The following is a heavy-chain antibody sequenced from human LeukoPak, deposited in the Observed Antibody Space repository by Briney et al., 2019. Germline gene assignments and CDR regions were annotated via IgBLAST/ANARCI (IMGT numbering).Heavy chain of an antibody. D-gene: IGHD5-12*01. CDR1: GFTFSSYG. CDR2: IWYDGSNK. J-gene: IGHJ3*02. V-gene: IGHV3-33*01. Sequence: PGGSLRLSCAASGFTFSSYGMHWVPQAPGKGREWVAVIWYDGSNKYYADSVKGRFTISRDNSKNTLYLQMNSLRSEDTAVYYCAAGTPNIVAHDAFDIWGQGTMVTVSS. CDR3: AAGTPNIVAHDAFDI.